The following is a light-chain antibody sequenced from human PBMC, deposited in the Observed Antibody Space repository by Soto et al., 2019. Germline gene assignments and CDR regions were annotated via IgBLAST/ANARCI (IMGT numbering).Light chain of an antibody. V-gene: IGKV3-15*01. CDR2: GAS. J-gene: IGKJ5*01. CDR1: QSVTSN. CDR3: QQYNNWPPT. Sequence: EIVMTQSPATLSVSPGERATLSCRASQSVTSNLAWYQQKPGQAPRLLIYGASTRATGIPARFSGSGSGTEFTLTISILHSEDFAVYYCQQYNNWPPTFGQGTRLEIK.